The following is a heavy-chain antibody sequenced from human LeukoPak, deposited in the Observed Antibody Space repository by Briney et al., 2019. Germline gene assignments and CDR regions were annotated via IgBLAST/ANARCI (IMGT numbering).Heavy chain of an antibody. Sequence: GGSLRLSCAASGFDFSGFYMSWIRQAPGKGLEWVTYMRIIAATIYYADSVKGRFTISRDNAKNSLYLQMNSLRVEDTAVYYCVRVGSDWSLDVWGQGTMVTVSP. CDR1: GFDFSGFY. CDR2: MRIIAATI. V-gene: IGHV3-11*01. D-gene: IGHD6-19*01. CDR3: VRVGSDWSLDV. J-gene: IGHJ3*01.